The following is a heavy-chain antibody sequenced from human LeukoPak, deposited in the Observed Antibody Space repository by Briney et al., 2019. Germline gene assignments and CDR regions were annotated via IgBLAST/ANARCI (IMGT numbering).Heavy chain of an antibody. J-gene: IGHJ4*02. D-gene: IGHD2-2*01. CDR1: GFTFSSYS. Sequence: GGSLRLSCAASGFTFSSYSMNWVRQAPGKGLEWVSYISSSSSTIYYADSVKGRFTISRDNAKNSLYLQMNSLRAEDTAVYYCARRYCSSTSCPGYFDYWGQGTLVTVSS. V-gene: IGHV3-48*04. CDR3: ARRYCSSTSCPGYFDY. CDR2: ISSSSSTI.